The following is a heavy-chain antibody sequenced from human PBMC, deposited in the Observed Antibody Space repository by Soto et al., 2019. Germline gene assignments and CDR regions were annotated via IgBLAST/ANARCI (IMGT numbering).Heavy chain of an antibody. J-gene: IGHJ6*02. V-gene: IGHV3-15*01. CDR2: IKSKTDGGTT. CDR1: GFTFSNAW. CDR3: TTDPTVVTVVYYYYYGMDV. Sequence: GGSLRLSCAASGFTFSNAWMGWVRQAPGKGLEWVGRIKSKTDGGTTDYAAPVKGRITISRDDSKNTLYLQMNSLKTEDTAVYYCTTDPTVVTVVYYYYYGMDVWGQGTTVTVSS. D-gene: IGHD2-15*01.